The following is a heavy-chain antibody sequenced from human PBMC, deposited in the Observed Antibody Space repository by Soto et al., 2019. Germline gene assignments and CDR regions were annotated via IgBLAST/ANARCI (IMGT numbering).Heavy chain of an antibody. V-gene: IGHV3-21*06. CDR1: GFTFTRYS. CDR3: ARESEDLTSNFDY. CDR2: ISSTTNYI. Sequence: SLGLSCAASGFTFTRYSMNWVRQAPGKGLEWVSSISSTTNYIYYGDSMKGRFTISRDNAKNSLYLEMNSLRAEDTAVYYCARESEDLTSNFDYWGQGTMVTVSS. J-gene: IGHJ4*02.